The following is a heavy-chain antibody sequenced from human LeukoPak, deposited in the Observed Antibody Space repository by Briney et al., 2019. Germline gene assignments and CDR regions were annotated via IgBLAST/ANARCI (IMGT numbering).Heavy chain of an antibody. V-gene: IGHV4-59*01. J-gene: IGHJ4*02. Sequence: PSETLSLTCTVSGGSISSYYWSWIRQPPGKGLEWIGYIYYRGTTKYNPSLKSRVIISVDTSKNQFSLKLSSVTAADTAVYYCARYDSSDQYYDYWGQGTLVTVSA. D-gene: IGHD3-22*01. CDR2: IYYRGTT. CDR1: GGSISSYY. CDR3: ARYDSSDQYYDY.